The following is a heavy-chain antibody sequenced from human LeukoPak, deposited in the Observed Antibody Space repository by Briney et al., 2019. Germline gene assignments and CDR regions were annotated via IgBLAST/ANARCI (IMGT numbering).Heavy chain of an antibody. Sequence: GGSLRLSCTASGFTFSSYGMNWVRQAPGKGLGWVSSIRQSGDITYYADSVKGRFTISRDNSKNTLSLQMNSLSREDTAIYYCVRRGGSDGWGAFDIWGQGTVVTVSS. CDR2: IRQSGDIT. CDR3: VRRGGSDGWGAFDI. J-gene: IGHJ3*02. D-gene: IGHD5-24*01. CDR1: GFTFSSYG. V-gene: IGHV3-23*01.